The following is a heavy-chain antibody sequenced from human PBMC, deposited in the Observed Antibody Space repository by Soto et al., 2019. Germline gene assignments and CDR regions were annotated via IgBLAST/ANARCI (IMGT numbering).Heavy chain of an antibody. J-gene: IGHJ3*02. CDR3: ARVPEYYDYIWGSYRTHDAFDI. CDR1: GYTFTSYG. D-gene: IGHD3-16*02. CDR2: ISAYNGNT. Sequence: ASVKVSCKDSGYTFTSYGISWVRQAPGQRLKWMGWISAYNGNTNYAQKLQGRVTMTTDTSTSTAYMELRSLRSDDTAVYYCARVPEYYDYIWGSYRTHDAFDIWGQGTMVTVSS. V-gene: IGHV1-18*01.